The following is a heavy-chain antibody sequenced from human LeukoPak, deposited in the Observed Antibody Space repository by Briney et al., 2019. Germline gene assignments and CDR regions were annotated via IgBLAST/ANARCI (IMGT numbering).Heavy chain of an antibody. CDR1: GGSFSGYY. D-gene: IGHD2-15*01. CDR2: INHSGST. CDR3: ARGTKDIIVVGYYYYYYMDV. Sequence: PSETLSLTCAVYGGSFSGYYWSWIRQPPGKGLEWIGEINHSGSTNYNPSLKSRVTISVDTSKNQFSLKLSSVTAADTAVYYCARGTKDIIVVGYYYYYYMDVWGKGTTVTVSS. V-gene: IGHV4-34*01. J-gene: IGHJ6*03.